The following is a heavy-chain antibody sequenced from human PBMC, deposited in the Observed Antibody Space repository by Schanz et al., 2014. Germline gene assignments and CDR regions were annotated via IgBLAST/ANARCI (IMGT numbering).Heavy chain of an antibody. D-gene: IGHD7-27*01. CDR3: AKYGGELGVSFEY. CDR1: GFSFSGFA. V-gene: IGHV3-30*04. Sequence: VQLVESEGGLVQPGGSLRLSCEGSGFSFSGFAVHWVRQAPGKGLEWVSIVSHDGFTKHYADSVRGRFTLSRDNSKNTVYLQMNSLRPEDTAVYYCAKYGGELGVSFEYWGQGTLVTVSS. J-gene: IGHJ4*02. CDR2: VSHDGFTK.